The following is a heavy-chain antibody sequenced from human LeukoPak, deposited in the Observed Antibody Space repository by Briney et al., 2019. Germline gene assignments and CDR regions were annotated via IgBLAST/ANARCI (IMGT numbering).Heavy chain of an antibody. D-gene: IGHD6-19*01. CDR2: IKQDGSEQ. CDR3: AKGGWYPDY. V-gene: IGHV3-7*01. CDR1: GFTFSSSW. J-gene: IGHJ4*02. Sequence: GGSLRLSCVASGFTFSSSWMSWVRQAPGKGLEWVAYIKQDGSEQHYVDSVKGRFTISRDNAKNSLYLQMNSLRVEDTAVFYCAKGGWYPDYWGQGTLVTVSS.